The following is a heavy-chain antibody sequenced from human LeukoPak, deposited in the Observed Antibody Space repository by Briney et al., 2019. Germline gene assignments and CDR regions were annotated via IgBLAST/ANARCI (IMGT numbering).Heavy chain of an antibody. CDR1: GFTFDDYA. V-gene: IGHV3-9*01. CDR3: AKEGYSSFAFDI. D-gene: IGHD6-19*01. Sequence: GRSLRLSCAASGFTFDDYAMHWVRQAPGKGLEWVSGISWNSGSIGYADSVKGRFTISRDNAKNSLYLQMNRLRAEDTALYYCAKEGYSSFAFDIWGQGTMVTVSS. CDR2: ISWNSGSI. J-gene: IGHJ3*02.